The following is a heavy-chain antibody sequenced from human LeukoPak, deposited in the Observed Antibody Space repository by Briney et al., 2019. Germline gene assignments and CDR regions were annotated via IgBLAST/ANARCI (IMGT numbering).Heavy chain of an antibody. Sequence: PGGSLRLSCAASGFTFSTYSMNWVRQAPGKGLEWVSSIATSSDYIYYAGSLKGRFTISRDNAKNSLYLHMNSLRPNDTAVYYCARGRSITILRGVAISDGFDIWGQGTKVTVS. CDR1: GFTFSTYS. J-gene: IGHJ3*02. CDR3: ARGRSITILRGVAISDGFDI. CDR2: IATSSDYI. V-gene: IGHV3-21*06. D-gene: IGHD3-10*01.